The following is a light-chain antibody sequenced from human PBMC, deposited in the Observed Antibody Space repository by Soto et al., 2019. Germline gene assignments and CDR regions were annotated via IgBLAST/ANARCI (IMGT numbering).Light chain of an antibody. CDR2: AAS. Sequence: DIQMTQSPSSVSASVGDRVIITCRASQDISSWVAWYQQKPGKAPKLLISAASSLQSGVPRRFSGSGSGTDFTLIISSLQPEDFATYYCLQDYGDSWTFGQGTKVDIK. CDR1: QDISSW. V-gene: IGKV1-12*01. CDR3: LQDYGDSWT. J-gene: IGKJ1*01.